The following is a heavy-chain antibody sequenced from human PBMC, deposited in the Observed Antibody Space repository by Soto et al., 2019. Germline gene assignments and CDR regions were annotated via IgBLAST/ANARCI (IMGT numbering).Heavy chain of an antibody. CDR3: ARRQSGSYFYGMDV. CDR2: ISYDGSNK. Sequence: PGGSLRLSCAASGFTFSSYAMHWVRQAPGKGLEWVAVISYDGSNKYYADSVKGRFTISRDNSKNTLYLQMNSLRAEDTAVYYCARRQSGSYFYGMDVWGQGTTVTVSS. D-gene: IGHD1-26*01. J-gene: IGHJ6*02. CDR1: GFTFSSYA. V-gene: IGHV3-30-3*01.